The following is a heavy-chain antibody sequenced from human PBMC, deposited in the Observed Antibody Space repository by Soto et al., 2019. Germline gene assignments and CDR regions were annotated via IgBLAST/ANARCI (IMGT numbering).Heavy chain of an antibody. J-gene: IGHJ5*02. CDR1: RDTLAERP. CDR3: ATRHLRDYIRWSFDP. V-gene: IGHV1-2*02. CDR2: IDPKSGDT. Sequence: VEVCWEASRDTLAERPRWWLRRAPRERLGWMGRIDPKSGDTNFAPTYQGRVTISRDTSTNTVYMELTRLTSDDTAIYFCATRHLRDYIRWSFDPGRQGTLVTVSS. D-gene: IGHD3-16*01.